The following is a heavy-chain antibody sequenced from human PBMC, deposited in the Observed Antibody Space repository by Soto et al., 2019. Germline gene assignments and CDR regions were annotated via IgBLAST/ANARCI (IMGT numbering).Heavy chain of an antibody. Sequence: SVKVSCKASGDRFNSYAISWVRQAPGQGLEWVGTVLPVLGTTNYAQKLRGRATITADESTSTAYMELGSLTSDDTAIYYCARDRADRGFDYWGQGTLVTVSS. CDR1: GDRFNSYA. V-gene: IGHV1-69*13. D-gene: IGHD3-10*01. CDR2: VLPVLGTT. CDR3: ARDRADRGFDY. J-gene: IGHJ4*02.